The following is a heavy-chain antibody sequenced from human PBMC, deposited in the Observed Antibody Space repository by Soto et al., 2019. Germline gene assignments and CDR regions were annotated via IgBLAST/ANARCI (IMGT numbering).Heavy chain of an antibody. CDR3: AHRPTSTDAFYLDY. D-gene: IGHD2-2*01. V-gene: IGHV2-5*01. J-gene: IGHJ4*02. CDR1: GFSLTTSGGA. CDR2: FYWNDDT. Sequence: QITLTDSGPTLVTPTQTLTLTCSFSGFSLTTSGGAVPCFRQPPGKAPAWLALFYWNDDTGYSPSLRSRLTVTWDSSKTQVVLTLANVDTVDSGTYYCAHRPTSTDAFYLDYWAQGTLVTV.